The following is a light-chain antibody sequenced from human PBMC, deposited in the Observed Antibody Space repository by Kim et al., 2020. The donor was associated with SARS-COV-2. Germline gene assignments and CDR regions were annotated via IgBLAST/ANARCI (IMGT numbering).Light chain of an antibody. CDR1: EDIGKS. CDR3: LQHSLYPLT. Sequence: ASVGDEITINCRAAEDIGKSVVWYQLKPGKAPTRLVFDASTVDIGVPPWFSGSGSGTQFALTINNVQPGDSATYFCLQHSLYPLTFGGGTKVQIK. CDR2: DAS. J-gene: IGKJ4*01. V-gene: IGKV1-17*02.